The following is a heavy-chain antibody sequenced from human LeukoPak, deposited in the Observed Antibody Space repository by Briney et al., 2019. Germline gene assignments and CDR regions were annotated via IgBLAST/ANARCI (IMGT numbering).Heavy chain of an antibody. Sequence: GGSLRLSCAASGFIFSSHEMNWVRQAPGKGREWVSYISSSGNTIYYAGSVMGRFIISRDNAQRSSYLQMHSLRGEDTAFYYCARDMVRGVKAYLSWFDPWGQGILVTVST. D-gene: IGHD3-10*01. J-gene: IGHJ5*02. CDR1: GFIFSSHE. CDR3: ARDMVRGVKAYLSWFDP. CDR2: ISSSGNTI. V-gene: IGHV3-48*03.